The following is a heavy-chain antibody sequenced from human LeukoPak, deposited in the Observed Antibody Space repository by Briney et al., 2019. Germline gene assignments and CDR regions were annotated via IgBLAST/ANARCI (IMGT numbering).Heavy chain of an antibody. CDR2: IRNSGSST. D-gene: IGHD4-17*01. J-gene: IGHJ4*02. CDR1: GFTFSTFA. Sequence: PGGSLRLSCEASGFTFSTFAMIWVRQPPGKGLEWVSTIRNSGSSTSYADSVKGRFTISRDNSKNTLYLQLNSLRADDTALYYCAKQSHDYGGYMDFWGQGTLVTVSS. CDR3: AKQSHDYGGYMDF. V-gene: IGHV3-23*01.